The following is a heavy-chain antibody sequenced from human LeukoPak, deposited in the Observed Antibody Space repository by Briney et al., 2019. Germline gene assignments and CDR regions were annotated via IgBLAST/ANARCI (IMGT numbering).Heavy chain of an antibody. J-gene: IGHJ4*02. CDR1: GGSINSNNYY. CDR3: ARLRGYTSSARGYVEY. Sequence: PSETLSLTCTVSGGSINSNNYYWGWIRQPPGKGLEWIGSIYSSGSAYYNPSLKSRVTISVDTSKNQFSLRLSSVTAADTAVYYCARLRGYTSSARGYVEYWGQGTLVTVSS. V-gene: IGHV4-39*01. CDR2: IYSSGSA. D-gene: IGHD6-13*01.